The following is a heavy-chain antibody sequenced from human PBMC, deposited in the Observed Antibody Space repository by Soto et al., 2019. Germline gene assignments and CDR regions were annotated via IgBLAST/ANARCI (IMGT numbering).Heavy chain of an antibody. CDR1: GYTFTSYG. CDR3: ARESRRYDFCSGYYRANNWFDS. CDR2: ISAYNGNT. D-gene: IGHD3-3*01. V-gene: IGHV1-18*01. J-gene: IGHJ5*01. Sequence: AASVKLSCKASGYTFTSYGISWVRQAPGQGLEWMGWISAYNGNTNYAQKLQGRVTMTTDTSTSTAYMELRSLRSDDTAVYYCARESRRYDFCSGYYRANNWFDSWGQGTLVTLSS.